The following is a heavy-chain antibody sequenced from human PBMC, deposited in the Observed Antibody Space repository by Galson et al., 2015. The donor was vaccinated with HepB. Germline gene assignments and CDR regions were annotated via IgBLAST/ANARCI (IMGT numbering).Heavy chain of an antibody. CDR3: ARGPLLEYYYDSSGYYSDESLGFY. Sequence: SLRLSCAASGFTFSSYGMHWVRQAPGKGLEWVAVISYDGSNKYYADSVKGRFTISRDNSKNTLYLQMNSLRDEDTAVYYCARGPLLEYYYDSSGYYSDESLGFYWGQGTLVTVSS. V-gene: IGHV3-30*03. J-gene: IGHJ4*02. CDR1: GFTFSSYG. CDR2: ISYDGSNK. D-gene: IGHD3-22*01.